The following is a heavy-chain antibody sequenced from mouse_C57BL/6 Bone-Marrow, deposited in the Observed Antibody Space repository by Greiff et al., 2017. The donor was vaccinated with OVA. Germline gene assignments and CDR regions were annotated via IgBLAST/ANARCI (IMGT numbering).Heavy chain of an antibody. Sequence: DVKLVESGGGLVKPGGSLKLSCAASGFTFSSYTMSWVRQTPEKRLEWVATISGGGGNTYYPDSVKGRFTISRDNAKNTLYLQMSSLRSEDTALYYCARHYYGSKRGYFDVWGTGTTVTVSS. CDR3: ARHYYGSKRGYFDV. J-gene: IGHJ1*03. CDR1: GFTFSSYT. D-gene: IGHD1-1*01. CDR2: ISGGGGNT. V-gene: IGHV5-9*01.